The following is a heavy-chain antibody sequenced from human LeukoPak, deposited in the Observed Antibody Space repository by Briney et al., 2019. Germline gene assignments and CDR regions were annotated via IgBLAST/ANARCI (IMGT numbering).Heavy chain of an antibody. CDR3: ARRGVTMIVVVTKHFDY. CDR2: INHSGST. J-gene: IGHJ4*02. D-gene: IGHD3-22*01. CDR1: GGSFSGYY. V-gene: IGHV4-34*01. Sequence: SETLSLTCAVYGGSFSGYYWSWIRQPPGKGLEWIGEINHSGSTNYNPSLKSRVTISVDTSKNQFSLKLSSVTAADTAVYYCARRGVTMIVVVTKHFDYWGQGTLVTVSS.